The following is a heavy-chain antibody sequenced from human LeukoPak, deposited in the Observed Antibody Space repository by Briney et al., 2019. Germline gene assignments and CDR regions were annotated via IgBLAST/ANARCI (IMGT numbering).Heavy chain of an antibody. J-gene: IGHJ6*04. CDR2: IIPIFGTA. V-gene: IGHV1-69*13. CDR1: GGTFSSYA. Sequence: SVKVSCKASGGTFSSYAISWVRQAPGQGLEWMGGIIPIFGTANYAQKFQGRVTITADESTSTAYMELSSLRSEDTAVYYCAGFGDYDPLGNYYYGMDVWGKGTTVTVSS. D-gene: IGHD4-17*01. CDR3: AGFGDYDPLGNYYYGMDV.